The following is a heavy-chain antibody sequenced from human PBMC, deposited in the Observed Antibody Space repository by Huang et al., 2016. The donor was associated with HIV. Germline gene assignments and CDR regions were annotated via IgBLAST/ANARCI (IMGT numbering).Heavy chain of an antibody. Sequence: QVQLVQSGGEVMQPGASVRVSCKASGYDFGSYCMSWGRQAPGQGLEWLGWIGSDRRDTSAAQKFQGRVTMTTDTSTTTTYMELRSLRSDDTAMYYCARDPYDSNRWKRNDASFLWGQGTMITVSS. D-gene: IGHD3-22*01. J-gene: IGHJ3*01. CDR3: ARDPYDSNRWKRNDASFL. V-gene: IGHV1-18*01. CDR1: GYDFGSYC. CDR2: IGSDRRDT.